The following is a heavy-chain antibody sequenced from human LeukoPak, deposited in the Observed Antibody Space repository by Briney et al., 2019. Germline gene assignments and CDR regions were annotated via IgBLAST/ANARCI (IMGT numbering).Heavy chain of an antibody. CDR2: INPKTGNP. Sequence: ASVKVSCKASGYTFTRYAMNWVRQAPGQGLEWMGWINPKTGNPTYAQGFTGRFVFSLDTSVTTAYLQISSLKDNDTAVYYCARSGFWTDHLAFDVWGQGTMVTVSS. CDR3: ARSGFWTDHLAFDV. J-gene: IGHJ3*01. V-gene: IGHV7-4-1*02. D-gene: IGHD3/OR15-3a*01. CDR1: GYTFTRYA.